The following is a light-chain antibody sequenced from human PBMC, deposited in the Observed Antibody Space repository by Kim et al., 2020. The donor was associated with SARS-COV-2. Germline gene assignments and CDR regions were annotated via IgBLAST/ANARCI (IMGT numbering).Light chain of an antibody. V-gene: IGLV3-21*04. CDR3: QVWDSSSDHRV. J-gene: IGLJ3*02. Sequence: APGKTARITGGGNNIGGKSVHWYQQKPGQAPVLVIYYDSDRPSGIPERFSGSNSGNTATLTISRVEAGDEADYYCQVWDSSSDHRVFGGGTQLTVL. CDR1: NIGGKS. CDR2: YDS.